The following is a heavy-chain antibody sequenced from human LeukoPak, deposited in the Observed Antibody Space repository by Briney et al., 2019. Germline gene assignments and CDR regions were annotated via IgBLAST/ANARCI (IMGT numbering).Heavy chain of an antibody. CDR3: ARALTGYSSGWYDAFDI. D-gene: IGHD6-19*01. V-gene: IGHV1-8*01. Sequence: EASVKVSCKASGYTFTSYDINWVRQATGQGLEWMGWMNPNSGNTGYAQKFQGRVTMTRNTSISTAYMELSSLRSEDTAVYYCARALTGYSSGWYDAFDIWGQGTMVTVSS. CDR1: GYTFTSYD. J-gene: IGHJ3*02. CDR2: MNPNSGNT.